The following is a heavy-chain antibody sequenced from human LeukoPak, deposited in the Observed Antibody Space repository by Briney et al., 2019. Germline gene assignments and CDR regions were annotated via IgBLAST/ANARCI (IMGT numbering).Heavy chain of an antibody. CDR2: IYYSGST. D-gene: IGHD3-3*01. CDR3: ARQGSSTVRFLEWARPNYFDY. CDR1: GGSISSSSYY. J-gene: IGHJ4*02. Sequence: SETLSLTCTVSGGSISSSSYYWGWIRQPPGKGLEWIGSIYYSGSTYYNPSLKSRVTISVDTSKNQFSLKLSSVTAADTAVYYCARQGSSTVRFLEWARPNYFDYWGQGTLVTVSS. V-gene: IGHV4-39*01.